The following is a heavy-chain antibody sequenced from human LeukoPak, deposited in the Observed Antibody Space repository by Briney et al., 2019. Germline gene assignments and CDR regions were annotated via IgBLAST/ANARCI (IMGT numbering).Heavy chain of an antibody. CDR2: ISAYNGNT. D-gene: IGHD3-22*01. CDR1: GGTFSSYA. Sequence: GSSVKVSCKASGGTFSSYAISWVRQAPGRGLEWMGWISAYNGNTNYAQKLQGRVTMTTDTSTSTAYMELRSLRSDDTAVYYCARSSMIVVENWFDPWGQGTLVTVSS. V-gene: IGHV1-18*01. CDR3: ARSSMIVVENWFDP. J-gene: IGHJ5*02.